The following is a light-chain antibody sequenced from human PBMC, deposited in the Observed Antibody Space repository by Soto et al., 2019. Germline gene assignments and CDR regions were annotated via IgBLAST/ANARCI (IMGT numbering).Light chain of an antibody. Sequence: DIQMTQSPSTLSASVGDRVTITCRASQSINSRLAWYQQNLGKAPKLLIYKASSLQSGVPSRFSGSGSGTEITLTISSLQPDDFAVYYCQQYKSSSTFGQGTKVDIK. V-gene: IGKV1-5*03. CDR2: KAS. CDR3: QQYKSSST. CDR1: QSINSR. J-gene: IGKJ1*01.